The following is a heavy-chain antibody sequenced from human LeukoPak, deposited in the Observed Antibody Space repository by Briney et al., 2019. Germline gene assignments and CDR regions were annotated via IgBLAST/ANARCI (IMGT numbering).Heavy chain of an antibody. V-gene: IGHV1-58*01. Sequence: TSVKVSCKASGFTFTSSAAQWVRQARGQRLGWIGWIVVGSGNTNYTQKFQERVTITRDMSTSTPYMQLRSLRSEDKTVYYCAATECYGSDSSLDYWGQGTLVTVSS. J-gene: IGHJ4*02. CDR3: AATECYGSDSSLDY. D-gene: IGHD3-10*01. CDR1: GFTFTSSA. CDR2: IVVGSGNT.